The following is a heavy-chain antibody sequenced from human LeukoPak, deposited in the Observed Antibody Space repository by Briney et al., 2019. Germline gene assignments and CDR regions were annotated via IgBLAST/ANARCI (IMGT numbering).Heavy chain of an antibody. CDR2: IYYSGST. CDR3: ARFGSSTWYKGAFDI. Sequence: PETLSLTCTVSGGSISSSSYYWGWIRQPPGKGLEWIGSIYYSGSTYYNPSLKSRVTISVDTSKNQFSLNLTSVTAADTAVYYCARFGSSTWYKGAFDIWGQGTMVTVAS. CDR1: GGSISSSSYY. V-gene: IGHV4-39*01. D-gene: IGHD1-1*01. J-gene: IGHJ3*02.